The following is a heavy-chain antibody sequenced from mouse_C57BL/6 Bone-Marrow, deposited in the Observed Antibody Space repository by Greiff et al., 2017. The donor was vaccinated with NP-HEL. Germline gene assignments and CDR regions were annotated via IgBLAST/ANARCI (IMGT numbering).Heavy chain of an antibody. Sequence: VQLKQSGPVLVKPGASVKMSCKASGYTFTDYYMNWVKQSHGKSLEWIGVINPYNGGTSYNQKFKGKATLTVDKSSSTAYMELNSLTSEDSAVYYCARGIPIYYYGSSFHYYAMDYWGQGTSVTVSS. CDR2: INPYNGGT. D-gene: IGHD1-1*01. CDR3: ARGIPIYYYGSSFHYYAMDY. V-gene: IGHV1-19*01. CDR1: GYTFTDYY. J-gene: IGHJ4*01.